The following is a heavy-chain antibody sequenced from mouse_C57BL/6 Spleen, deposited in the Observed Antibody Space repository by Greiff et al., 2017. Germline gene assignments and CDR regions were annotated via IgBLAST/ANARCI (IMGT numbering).Heavy chain of an antibody. J-gene: IGHJ4*01. CDR2: IDPSDSYT. D-gene: IGHD1-1*01. Sequence: QVQLQQPGAELVKPGTSVKLSCKASGYTFTSYWMQWVKQRPGQGLEWIGEIDPSDSYTNYNQKFKGKATLTVDTSSSTAYMQLSSLTSEDSAVYYCARERVLRYWGQGTSVTVSS. CDR1: GYTFTSYW. V-gene: IGHV1-50*01. CDR3: ARERVLRY.